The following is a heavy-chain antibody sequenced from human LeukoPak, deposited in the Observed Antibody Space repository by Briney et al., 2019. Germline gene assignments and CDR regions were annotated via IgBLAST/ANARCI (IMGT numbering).Heavy chain of an antibody. CDR1: GGSISSYY. V-gene: IGHV4-59*01. D-gene: IGHD3-10*01. CDR3: ARDLGEFGELSSSGAFDI. CDR2: IYYSGST. J-gene: IGHJ3*02. Sequence: SETPSLTCTVSGGSISSYYWSWIRQPPGKGLEWIGYIYYSGSTNYNPSLKSRVTISVDTSKNQFSLKLSSVTAADTAVYYCARDLGEFGELSSSGAFDIWGQGTMVTVSS.